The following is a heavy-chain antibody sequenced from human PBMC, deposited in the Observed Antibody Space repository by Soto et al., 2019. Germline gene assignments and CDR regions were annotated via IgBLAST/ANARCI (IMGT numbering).Heavy chain of an antibody. Sequence: EVQLLESGGGWVQPGGSLRLSCAASGFPFSTYAMSWVRQAPGRGREWVSAIRGRGSEAFYADSVKGRFTISRDNSKNTLYLQINSLRAEDTAVFYCAKDGEGPSRNFDYWGQGTLVTVSS. D-gene: IGHD3-10*01. V-gene: IGHV3-23*01. CDR1: GFPFSTYA. CDR3: AKDGEGPSRNFDY. CDR2: IRGRGSEA. J-gene: IGHJ4*02.